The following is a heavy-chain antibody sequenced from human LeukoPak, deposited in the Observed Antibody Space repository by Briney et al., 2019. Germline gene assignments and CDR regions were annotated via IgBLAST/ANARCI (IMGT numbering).Heavy chain of an antibody. CDR2: ISASGGTT. D-gene: IGHD3-10*01. Sequence: GGSLRLSCAAAGFMFSNYVMYWVCHAPRKGLGWVSVISASGGTTDYADSVKGRFTISRDNSKNTLYLQMNSLRAKDTAVYYCAKGGRGSYYSDSWGQGTLVTVSS. CDR1: GFMFSNYV. V-gene: IGHV3-23*01. CDR3: AKGGRGSYYSDS. J-gene: IGHJ4*02.